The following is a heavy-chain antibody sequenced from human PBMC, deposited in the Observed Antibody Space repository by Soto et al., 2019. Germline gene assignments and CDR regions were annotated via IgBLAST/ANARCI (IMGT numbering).Heavy chain of an antibody. Sequence: QVQLVQSGAEVKKPGASVKVSCKASGYTFTGYYMHWVRQAPGQGLEWMGWINPKSGGTNYAQKVHGRVTMTKDTSISTAYMELSRLRSDDTAVYYCARERRYYYDSSGYPRRTYYYYGMDVWGQGTTVTVSS. CDR2: INPKSGGT. D-gene: IGHD3-22*01. V-gene: IGHV1-2*02. CDR3: ARERRYYYDSSGYPRRTYYYYGMDV. CDR1: GYTFTGYY. J-gene: IGHJ6*02.